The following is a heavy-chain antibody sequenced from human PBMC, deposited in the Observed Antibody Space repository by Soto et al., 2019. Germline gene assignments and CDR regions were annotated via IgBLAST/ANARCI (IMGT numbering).Heavy chain of an antibody. CDR1: RFTFNTYA. V-gene: IGHV3-23*01. CDR2: ISADGTRT. CDR3: AQNFDY. J-gene: IGHJ4*02. Sequence: GGSLRLSCAASRFTFNTYAMNWVRQSPEKGLEWVSEISADGTRTYYADSVNDRFTVSRDNSKNTVYLQMNSLKTEDTAVYYCAQNFDYWGQGTLVTVSS.